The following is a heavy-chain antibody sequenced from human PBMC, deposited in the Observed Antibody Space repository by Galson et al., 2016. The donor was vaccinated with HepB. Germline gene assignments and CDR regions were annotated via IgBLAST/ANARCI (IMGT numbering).Heavy chain of an antibody. J-gene: IGHJ5*02. D-gene: IGHD2-8*01. Sequence: SLRLSCAASGFTFRTSGMHWVRQAPGRGREWVAFISPHEDTQDYADSVKGRFSISRDNSNNTLHLQMHNMGTEDTAVYYCVRRGDNLGWYAPFYLWGPGTLVIVSS. CDR3: VRRGDNLGWYAPFYL. V-gene: IGHV3-30*04. CDR1: GFTFRTSG. CDR2: ISPHEDTQ.